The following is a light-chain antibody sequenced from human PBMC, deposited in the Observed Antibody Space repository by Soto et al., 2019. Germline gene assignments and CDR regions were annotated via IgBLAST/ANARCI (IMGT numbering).Light chain of an antibody. CDR2: GNS. CDR1: SSNIGAGYD. Sequence: QSVLTQPPSVSGSPGQRVTISCTGSSSNIGAGYDVHWYQQLPGTAPKLLISGNSNRPSGVPDRFSGSKSGTSASLAITGLQAEDEADDYCQSYDSSLSGWVFGGGTQLTVL. V-gene: IGLV1-40*01. J-gene: IGLJ3*02. CDR3: QSYDSSLSGWV.